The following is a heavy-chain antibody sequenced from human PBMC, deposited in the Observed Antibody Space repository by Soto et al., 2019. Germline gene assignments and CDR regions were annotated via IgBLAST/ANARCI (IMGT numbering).Heavy chain of an antibody. CDR3: ERAVGITIFGVVPWYFDY. D-gene: IGHD3-3*01. J-gene: IGHJ4*02. CDR1: GGTFSSYA. V-gene: IGHV1-69*01. Sequence: QVQLVQSGAEVKKPGSSVKVSCKASGGTFSSYAISWVRQAPGQGLEWMGGIIPIFGTANYAQKFQGRVTITADQSTRPAYMELSSLRSEDTAVYYCERAVGITIFGVVPWYFDYWGQGTLVTVSS. CDR2: IIPIFGTA.